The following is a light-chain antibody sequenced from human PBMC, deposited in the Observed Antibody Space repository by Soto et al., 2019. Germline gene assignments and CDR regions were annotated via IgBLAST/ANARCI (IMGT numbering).Light chain of an antibody. CDR1: QSISTW. Sequence: DIQMTQSPSTLSASVGDRVTITCRASQSISTWLAWYQQRPGTAPKLLIYKASSLQSGVPSRFSGSGSGTEFTLTTSGLLPEDFATYHCQQLNTLPFTFGQGTRLEIK. J-gene: IGKJ5*01. CDR3: QQLNTLPFT. CDR2: KAS. V-gene: IGKV1-5*03.